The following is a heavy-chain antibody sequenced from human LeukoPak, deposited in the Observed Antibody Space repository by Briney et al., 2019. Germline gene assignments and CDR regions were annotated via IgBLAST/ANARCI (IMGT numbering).Heavy chain of an antibody. V-gene: IGHV4-34*01. Sequence: SETLSLTCAVYGGSFSGYHWSWIRQSPGKGLDWIGEINDSGSTNYNPSLKSRVTISVDTSKNQFSLKLSSVTAADTAVYYCARGRGYCSDGICTKRDWFDPWGQGTLVTVSS. J-gene: IGHJ5*02. D-gene: IGHD2-15*01. CDR1: GGSFSGYH. CDR2: INDSGST. CDR3: ARGRGYCSDGICTKRDWFDP.